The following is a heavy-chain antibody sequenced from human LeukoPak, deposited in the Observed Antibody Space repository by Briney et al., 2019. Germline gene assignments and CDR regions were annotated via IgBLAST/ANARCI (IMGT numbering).Heavy chain of an antibody. J-gene: IGHJ4*02. CDR3: ARSSRELGGYAPWGLMPPFDY. CDR1: GFTFSSYG. D-gene: IGHD1-7*01. CDR2: ISSSSRTI. V-gene: IGHV3-48*01. Sequence: GGSLRLSCAASGFTFSSYGMHWVRQAPGKGLEWVSYISSSSRTIYYADSVEGRFTISRDNAKNSLYLQMNSLRAEDTAVYYCARSSRELGGYAPWGLMPPFDYWGQGTLVTVSS.